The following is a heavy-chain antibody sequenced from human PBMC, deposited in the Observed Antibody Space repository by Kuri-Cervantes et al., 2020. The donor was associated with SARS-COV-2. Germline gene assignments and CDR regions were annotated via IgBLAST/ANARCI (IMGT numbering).Heavy chain of an antibody. CDR3: TRNDFWSGYYFDY. Sequence: GESLKISCAASGFSKFTFTDAWMSWVRQAPGKGLEWVGRIKSKTDGGTTDYAAPVKGRFTISRDDSKNRLFLQMNSLKTEDTAVYYCTRNDFWSGYYFDYWGQGTLVTVSS. CDR1: GFSKFTFTDAW. V-gene: IGHV3-15*01. D-gene: IGHD3-3*01. J-gene: IGHJ4*02. CDR2: IKSKTDGGTT.